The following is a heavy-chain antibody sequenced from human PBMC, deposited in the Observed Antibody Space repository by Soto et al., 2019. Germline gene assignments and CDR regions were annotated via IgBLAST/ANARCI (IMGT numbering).Heavy chain of an antibody. CDR1: GPSISRGGYD. V-gene: IGHV4-31*03. CDR3: ARMYNWNYYYLDY. Sequence: PSESLSLTCTVSGPSISRGGYDWTWLRQQPGKGLEGIGHVYYSESTYYNPSLKRRVTISVDTSKNQFSLKLSSVTAADMAVYYCARMYNWNYYYLDYWGQGTLVTVSS. D-gene: IGHD1-7*01. CDR2: VYYSEST. J-gene: IGHJ4*02.